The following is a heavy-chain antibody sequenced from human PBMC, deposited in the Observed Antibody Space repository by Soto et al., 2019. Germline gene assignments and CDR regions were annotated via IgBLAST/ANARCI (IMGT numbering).Heavy chain of an antibody. CDR2: IYHSGST. V-gene: IGHV4-4*02. Sequence: SETLSLTCAVSGGPISSSNWWSWVRQPPGKGLEWIGEIYHSGSTNYNPSLKSRVTISVDKSKNQFSLKLSSVTAADTAVYYCARDVCGGDCRYYYYYYGMDVWGQGTTVTVSS. J-gene: IGHJ6*02. CDR3: ARDVCGGDCRYYYYYYGMDV. CDR1: GGPISSSNW. D-gene: IGHD2-21*02.